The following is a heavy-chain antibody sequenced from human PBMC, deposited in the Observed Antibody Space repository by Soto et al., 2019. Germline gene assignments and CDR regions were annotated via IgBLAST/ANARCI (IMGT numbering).Heavy chain of an antibody. D-gene: IGHD3-3*01. Sequence: SGGSLRLSCAASGFTFSSYWMHWVRQAPGKGLVWVSRINSDGSSTSYADSVKGRFTISRDNAKNTLYLQMNSLRAEDTAVYYCARGKYYDFWSGYSTPFDYWGQGTQVTVSS. CDR2: INSDGSST. CDR3: ARGKYYDFWSGYSTPFDY. V-gene: IGHV3-74*01. J-gene: IGHJ4*02. CDR1: GFTFSSYW.